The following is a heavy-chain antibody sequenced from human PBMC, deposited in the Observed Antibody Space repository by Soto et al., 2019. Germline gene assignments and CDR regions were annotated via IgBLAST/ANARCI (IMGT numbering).Heavy chain of an antibody. CDR2: VYYTGST. Sequence: SETLSLTCIVSGASISSGGFYWSWIRQHPGKGLEWIGNVYYTGSTYYNPSLKSRITISVDTSKNHFSLRLSSVTAADTAVYYCASSWGGYCSGGSCYGEVDYWGQGTLVTVSS. CDR1: GASISSGGFY. CDR3: ASSWGGYCSGGSCYGEVDY. J-gene: IGHJ4*02. D-gene: IGHD2-15*01. V-gene: IGHV4-31*03.